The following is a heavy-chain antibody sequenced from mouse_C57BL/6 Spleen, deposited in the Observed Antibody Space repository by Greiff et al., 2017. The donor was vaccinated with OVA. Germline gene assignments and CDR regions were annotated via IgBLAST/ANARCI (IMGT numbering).Heavy chain of an antibody. CDR1: GFTFSSYA. J-gene: IGHJ2*01. D-gene: IGHD4-1*01. CDR3: ARASNWDVTGYFDY. Sequence: EVKLQESGGGLVKPGGSLKLSCAASGFTFSSYAMSWVRQTPEKRLEWVATISDGGSYTYYPDNVKGRFTISRDNAKNNLYLQMSHLKSEDTAMYYCARASNWDVTGYFDYWGQGTTLTVSS. CDR2: ISDGGSYT. V-gene: IGHV5-4*03.